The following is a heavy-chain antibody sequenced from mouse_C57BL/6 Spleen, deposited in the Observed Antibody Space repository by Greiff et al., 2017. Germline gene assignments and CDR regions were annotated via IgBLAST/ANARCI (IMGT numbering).Heavy chain of an antibody. Sequence: QVQLQQPGAELVKPGASVKLSCKASGYTFTSYWITWVKQRPGQGLEWIGDIYPGSGSTNYNEKFKSKATMTVYKSSSTAYMQLSSLTSEDSAVYYSAIGDYYGSSSHWYFDVWGTGTTVTVSS. J-gene: IGHJ1*03. CDR2: IYPGSGST. V-gene: IGHV1-55*01. D-gene: IGHD1-1*01. CDR1: GYTFTSYW. CDR3: AIGDYYGSSSHWYFDV.